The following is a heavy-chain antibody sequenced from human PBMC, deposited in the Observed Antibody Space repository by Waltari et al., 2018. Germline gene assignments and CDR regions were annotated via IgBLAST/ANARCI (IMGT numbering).Heavy chain of an antibody. D-gene: IGHD3-16*01. CDR3: TRDPLRRYDY. CDR2: IKEDGSEN. CDR1: GFTFSHYW. Sequence: EVQLVESGGGLVQPGGSLRLSCVASGFTFSHYWITWVRQAPGQGLEWVASIKEDGSENHYVDPVKGRFTISRDNAENSVNLQMNSLRAEDTAVYYCTRDPLRRYDYWGQGTLVTVSS. V-gene: IGHV3-7*01. J-gene: IGHJ4*02.